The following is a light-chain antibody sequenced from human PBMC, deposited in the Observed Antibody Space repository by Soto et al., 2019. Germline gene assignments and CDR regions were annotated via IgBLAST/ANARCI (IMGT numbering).Light chain of an antibody. J-gene: IGLJ2*01. CDR2: GNS. CDR1: SSNIGGGYD. V-gene: IGLV1-40*01. CDR3: QSYDSSLSGVV. Sequence: QSALTQPPSVSGAPGQWITISCTGSSSNIGGGYDVHWYQQLPGTAPKLLIYGNSNRPSGVPDRFSGSKSGTSASLAITGLQAEDEADYYCQSYDSSLSGVVFGGGTKLTVL.